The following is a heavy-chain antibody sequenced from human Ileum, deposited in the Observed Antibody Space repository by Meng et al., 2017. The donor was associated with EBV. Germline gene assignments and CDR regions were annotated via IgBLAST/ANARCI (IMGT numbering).Heavy chain of an antibody. Sequence: QVQLVQSGAEVMKPGGSLRVSCRASGYTFTDYLLHWVRQATGQGVEWLGTINTNNGGTNYAQRFQDRVTLTRDTSTSTVYMEVSSLGSEDTALYYCAREKSPGHFDYLGQGILVTVSS. CDR2: INTNNGGT. V-gene: IGHV1-46*01. J-gene: IGHJ4*02. CDR1: GYTFTDYL. CDR3: AREKSPGHFDY.